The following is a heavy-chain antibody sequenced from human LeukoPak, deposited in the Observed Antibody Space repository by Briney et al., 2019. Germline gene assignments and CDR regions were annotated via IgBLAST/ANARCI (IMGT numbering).Heavy chain of an antibody. J-gene: IGHJ3*02. CDR3: ARGPPRTDSSGPLDI. CDR2: IYYSGST. V-gene: IGHV4-31*03. D-gene: IGHD3-22*01. CDR1: GGSIISGGYY. Sequence: SETLSLTCTVSGGSIISGGYYWSWIRQHPGKGLEWIGYIYYSGSTYYNPSLKSRVTISVDTSKNQFSLKLSSVTAADTAVYYCARGPPRTDSSGPLDIWGQGTMVTVSS.